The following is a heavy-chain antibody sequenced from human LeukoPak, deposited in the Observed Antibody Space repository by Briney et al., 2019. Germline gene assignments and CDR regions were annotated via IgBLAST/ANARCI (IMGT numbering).Heavy chain of an antibody. CDR2: ISSSSSSI. CDR1: GFTFSRYS. CDR3: AKGWGPAAHPFADYYYMDV. Sequence: GGSLRLSCAASGFTFSRYSVNWVRQPPGKGLEWLSYISSSSSSIYYAESVKGRLTISRDNAKNSLYLQMNSLRVEDTAVYYCAKGWGPAAHPFADYYYMDVWGKGTTVTVSS. J-gene: IGHJ6*03. D-gene: IGHD2-2*01. V-gene: IGHV3-48*01.